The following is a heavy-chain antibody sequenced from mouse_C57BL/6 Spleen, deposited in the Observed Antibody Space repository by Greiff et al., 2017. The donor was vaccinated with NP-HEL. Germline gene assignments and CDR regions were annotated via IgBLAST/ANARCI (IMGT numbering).Heavy chain of an antibody. CDR1: GFTFSSYA. CDR2: ISDGGSYT. Sequence: DVKLVESGGGLVKPGGSLKLSCAASGFTFSSYAMSWVRQTPEKRLEWVATISDGGSYTYYPDNVKGRFTISRDNAKNNLYLQMSHLKSEDTAMYYCARDTTVVPYYFDYWGQGTTLTVSS. J-gene: IGHJ2*01. D-gene: IGHD1-1*01. V-gene: IGHV5-4*01. CDR3: ARDTTVVPYYFDY.